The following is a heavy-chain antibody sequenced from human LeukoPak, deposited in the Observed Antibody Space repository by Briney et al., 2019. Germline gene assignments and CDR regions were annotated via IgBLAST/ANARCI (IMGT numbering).Heavy chain of an antibody. V-gene: IGHV1-18*01. J-gene: IGHJ4*02. CDR1: GYTFTSYG. Sequence: ASVKVSCKASGYTFTSYGISWVRQAPGQGLEWIGWISAYNGNTNYAQKLQGRVTMTTDTSTSTAYMELRSLRSDDTAVYYCARETPYSSSWYERRYFDYWGQGTLVTVSS. CDR2: ISAYNGNT. CDR3: ARETPYSSSWYERRYFDY. D-gene: IGHD6-13*01.